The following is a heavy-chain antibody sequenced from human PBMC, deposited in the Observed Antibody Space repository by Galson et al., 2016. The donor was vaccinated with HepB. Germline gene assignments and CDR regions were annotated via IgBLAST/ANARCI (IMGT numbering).Heavy chain of an antibody. V-gene: IGHV4-59*01. Sequence: SETLSLTCTVSGGSISNYSWSWIRQPPGKGLEWIGYIYKSGTTNSNPSLKSRVTISLDTSKNQFSLKLSSVTAADTAVYYCARVGTTVTTQALGMDVWGQGTTVTVSS. CDR2: IYKSGTT. CDR1: GGSISNYS. CDR3: ARVGTTVTTQALGMDV. J-gene: IGHJ6*02. D-gene: IGHD4-17*01.